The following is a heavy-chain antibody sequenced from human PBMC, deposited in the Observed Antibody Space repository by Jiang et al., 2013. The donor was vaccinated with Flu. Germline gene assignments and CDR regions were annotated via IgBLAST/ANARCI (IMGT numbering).Heavy chain of an antibody. V-gene: IGHV4-61*01. CDR3: ARDYHDSTGYTWFDP. CDR2: IYFSTTT. CDR1: GDSVNSDYYY. J-gene: IGHJ5*02. D-gene: IGHD3-22*01. Sequence: GPGLVKPSETLSLTCTVSGDSVNSDYYYWSWIRQPPGKGLEWLGYIYFSTTTNYNPSLKSRVTISMDTSKNQFSLRLTSVTAADTAVYFCARDYHDSTGYTWFDP.